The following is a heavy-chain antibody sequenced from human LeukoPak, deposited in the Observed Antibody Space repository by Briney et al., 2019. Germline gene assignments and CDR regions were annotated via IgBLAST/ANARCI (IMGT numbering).Heavy chain of an antibody. CDR1: GDSVSSNIAT. V-gene: IGHV6-1*01. CDR2: TYYRSKWYN. J-gene: IGHJ3*02. Sequence: SQTLSLTCAISGDSVSSNIATWSWIRQSPSRGLEWLGRTYYRSKWYNDYAISVKSRISVNPDTSKNQFSLQLSSVTPEDTAVYYCTGGGAFHIWGQGTTVTVSS. CDR3: TGGGAFHI.